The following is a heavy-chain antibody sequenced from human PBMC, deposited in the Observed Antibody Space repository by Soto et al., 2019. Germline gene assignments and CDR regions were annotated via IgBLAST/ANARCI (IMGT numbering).Heavy chain of an antibody. CDR1: GGSISSYY. CDR3: ARHFRVATTRTPSYYYYYMDV. J-gene: IGHJ6*03. D-gene: IGHD5-12*01. CDR2: IYYSGST. Sequence: PSETLSLTCTVSGGSISSYYWSWIRQPPGKGLEWIGYIYYSGSTNYNPSLKSRVTISVDTSKNQFSLKLSSVTAADTAVYYCARHFRVATTRTPSYYYYYMDVWGKGTTVTVSS. V-gene: IGHV4-59*08.